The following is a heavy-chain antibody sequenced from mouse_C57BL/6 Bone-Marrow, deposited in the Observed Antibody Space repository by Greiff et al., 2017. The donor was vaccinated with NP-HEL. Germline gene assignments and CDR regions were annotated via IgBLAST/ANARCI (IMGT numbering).Heavy chain of an antibody. Sequence: QVQLQQPGAELVMPGASVKLSCKASGYTFTSYWMHWVKQRPGQGLEWIGEIDPSDSYTNYNQQFKGKSTLTLDTSSSTAYMQLSSLTSEDSAVYYCARALFITRRGYAMDYGGQGTSVTVSS. V-gene: IGHV1-69*01. CDR1: GYTFTSYW. CDR3: ARALFITRRGYAMDY. J-gene: IGHJ4*01. CDR2: IDPSDSYT. D-gene: IGHD1-1*01.